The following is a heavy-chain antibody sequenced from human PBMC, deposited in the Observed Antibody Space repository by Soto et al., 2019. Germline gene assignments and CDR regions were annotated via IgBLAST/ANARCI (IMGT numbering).Heavy chain of an antibody. Sequence: PSETLSLTCAVSSGSISSSNWWSWVRQPPGKGLEWIGEIYHSGSTNYNPSLKSRVTISVDKSKSQFSLKLSSVTAADTAVYYCARERYYYGSGSINYMDVRDKGTTVTVSS. J-gene: IGHJ6*03. D-gene: IGHD3-10*01. CDR1: SGSISSSNW. CDR3: ARERYYYGSGSINYMDV. CDR2: IYHSGST. V-gene: IGHV4-4*02.